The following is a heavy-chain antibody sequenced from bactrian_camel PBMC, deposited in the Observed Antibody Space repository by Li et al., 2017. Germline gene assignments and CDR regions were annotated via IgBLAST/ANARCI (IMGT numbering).Heavy chain of an antibody. CDR2: IDTDGSA. V-gene: IGHV3S53*01. CDR1: GSTFDDAS. J-gene: IGHJ6*01. D-gene: IGHD2*01. Sequence: QLVESGGGSVQVGGSLTLSCVTSGSTFDDASMGWYRQAPGKEREGVAAIDTDGSASYSGSVKGRFTISRDKVENTLYLQMNSLAPEDTAMYYCAAEPAVFGYCGGGYYPSNGFWGQGTQVTVS. CDR3: AAEPAVFGYCGGGYYPSNGF.